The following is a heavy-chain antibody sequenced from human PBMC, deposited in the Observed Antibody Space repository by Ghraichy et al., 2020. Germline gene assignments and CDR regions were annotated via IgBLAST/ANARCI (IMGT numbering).Heavy chain of an antibody. CDR3: ARHTFPERIIHFFDY. V-gene: IGHV4-39*01. D-gene: IGHD3-16*01. CDR2: IYYSGST. J-gene: IGHJ4*02. CDR1: VSSINISTSY. Sequence: SETLSLTCTVSVSSINISTSYWGWIRQPPGKGLEWIGSIYYSGSTDSNPSLKSRVTISVDTSNKQFSLRLTSVTATDPAVYYCARHTFPERIIHFFDYWGQGALITVS.